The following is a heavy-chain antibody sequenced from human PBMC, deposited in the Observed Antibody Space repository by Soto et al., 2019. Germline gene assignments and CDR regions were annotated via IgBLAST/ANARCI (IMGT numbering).Heavy chain of an antibody. D-gene: IGHD6-13*01. CDR3: ARTEVPESRSWHPCDP. V-gene: IGHV4-4*02. J-gene: IGHJ5*02. Sequence: SETLSLTCSVSGDSINDKNWWTWLRQLPGKRLEWIGDIYHTGRSSYNPSLTSRVAMSVDKSKNQFSLKLISVTAADTAVYYCARTEVPESRSWHPCDPWFQGTLVTVAS. CDR2: IYHTGRS. CDR1: GDSINDKNW.